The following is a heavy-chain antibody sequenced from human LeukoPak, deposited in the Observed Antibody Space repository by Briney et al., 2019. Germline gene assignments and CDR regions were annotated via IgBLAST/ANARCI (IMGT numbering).Heavy chain of an antibody. CDR2: INRSGST. CDR1: GGSFSGYY. CDR3: ARQDSGSYLGAFDI. Sequence: SETLSLTCAVYGGSFSGYYWSWIRQPPGKGLEWIGEINRSGSTNYNPSLKSRVTISVDTSKNQFSLKLSSVTAADTAVYYCARQDSGSYLGAFDIWGQGTMVTVSS. V-gene: IGHV4-34*01. D-gene: IGHD1-26*01. J-gene: IGHJ3*02.